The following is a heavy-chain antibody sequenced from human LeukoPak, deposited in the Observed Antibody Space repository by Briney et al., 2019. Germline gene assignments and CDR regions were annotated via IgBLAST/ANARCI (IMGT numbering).Heavy chain of an antibody. V-gene: IGHV1-69*05. D-gene: IGHD2-2*01. J-gene: IGHJ6*04. Sequence: GASVKVSCKASGGTFSSYAISWVRQAPGQGLEWMGGIIPIFGTANYAQKFQGRVTITTDESTSTAYMELSSLRSEDTAVYYCVRDDCSSTSCAPMDVWGKGTTVTVSS. CDR2: IIPIFGTA. CDR1: GGTFSSYA. CDR3: VRDDCSSTSCAPMDV.